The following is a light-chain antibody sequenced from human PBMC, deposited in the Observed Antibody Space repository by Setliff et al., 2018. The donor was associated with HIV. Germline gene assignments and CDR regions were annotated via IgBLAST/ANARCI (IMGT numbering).Light chain of an antibody. CDR1: SSDVGAYNY. Sequence: QSALTQPRSVSGSPGQSVTISRTGTSSDVGAYNYVSWYQQHPGKAPKLMICDVSKRPSGVPDRFSASKSGNTASLTISGLQAEDEADYYCCSYAGSYNWVFGGGTKVTVL. CDR3: CSYAGSYNWV. J-gene: IGLJ3*02. CDR2: DVS. V-gene: IGLV2-11*01.